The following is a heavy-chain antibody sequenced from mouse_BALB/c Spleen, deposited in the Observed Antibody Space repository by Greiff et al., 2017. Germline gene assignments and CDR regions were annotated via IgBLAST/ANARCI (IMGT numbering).Heavy chain of an antibody. CDR1: GFTFNTYA. CDR2: IRSKSNNYAT. Sequence: EVKLVESGGGLVQPKGSLKLSCAASGFTFNTYAMNWVRQAPGKGLEWVARIRSKSNNYATYYADSVKDRFTISRDDSQSMLYLQMNNLKTEDTAMYYCVRHVPYYGNYEAYWGQGTLVTVSA. CDR3: VRHVPYYGNYEAY. J-gene: IGHJ3*01. V-gene: IGHV10-1*02. D-gene: IGHD2-10*01.